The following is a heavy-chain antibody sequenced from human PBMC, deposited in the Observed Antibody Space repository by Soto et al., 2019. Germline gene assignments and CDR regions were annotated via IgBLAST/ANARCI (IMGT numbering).Heavy chain of an antibody. CDR1: GFTFSSYG. J-gene: IGHJ4*02. CDR3: ARAPVGGFGELRIDY. D-gene: IGHD3-10*01. Sequence: QVQLVESGGGVVQPGRSLRLSCAASGFTFSSYGMHWVRQAPGKGLEWVAVIWYDGSNKYYADSVKGRFTISRDNSKNTLYLQMNTLRAEDTAVYYCARAPVGGFGELRIDYWGQGTLVTVSS. V-gene: IGHV3-33*01. CDR2: IWYDGSNK.